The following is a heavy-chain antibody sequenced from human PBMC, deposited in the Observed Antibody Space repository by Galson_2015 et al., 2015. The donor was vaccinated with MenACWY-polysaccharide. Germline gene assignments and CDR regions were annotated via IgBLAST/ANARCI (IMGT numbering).Heavy chain of an antibody. CDR1: GFTFGSYW. CDR2: IKLDGREK. V-gene: IGHV3-7*01. CDR3: AREYPRMVRGVIIDALDI. D-gene: IGHD3-10*01. J-gene: IGHJ3*02. Sequence: SLRLSCAAFGFTFGSYWISWVRQAPGKGLEWVANIKLDGREKYYVDSVKGRFTISRDNAKNSLYLQMNSLRAEDTAVYYCAREYPRMVRGVIIDALDIWGQGTMVTVSS.